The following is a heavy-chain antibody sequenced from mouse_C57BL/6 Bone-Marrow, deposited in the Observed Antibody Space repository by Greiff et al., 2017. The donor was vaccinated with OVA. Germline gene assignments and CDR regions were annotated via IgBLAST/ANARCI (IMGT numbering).Heavy chain of an antibody. CDR2: ISSGSSTI. D-gene: IGHD1-1*01. J-gene: IGHJ4*01. CDR3: AAPYGSSYSYAMDY. CDR1: GFTFSDYG. Sequence: EVQGVESGGGLVKPGGSLKLSCAASGFTFSDYGMHWVRQAPEKGLEWVAYISSGSSTIYYADTVKGRFTISRDNAKNTLFLQMTSLRSEDTAMYYCAAPYGSSYSYAMDYWGQGTSVTVSS. V-gene: IGHV5-17*01.